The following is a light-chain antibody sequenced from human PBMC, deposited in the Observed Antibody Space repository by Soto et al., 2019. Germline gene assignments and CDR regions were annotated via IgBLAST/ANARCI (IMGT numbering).Light chain of an antibody. CDR1: SSNIGTNS. V-gene: IGLV1-44*01. J-gene: IGLJ1*01. Sequence: QSVRTQPRSASGTPGQRVTISCSGGSSNIGTNSVNWYQQLPGRAPKLLIYNNDLRPSGVPDRFSDSKSGTSASLAISGLQSEDEADYYCAAWDDSLNGFYVFGIGTKVTVL. CDR2: NND. CDR3: AAWDDSLNGFYV.